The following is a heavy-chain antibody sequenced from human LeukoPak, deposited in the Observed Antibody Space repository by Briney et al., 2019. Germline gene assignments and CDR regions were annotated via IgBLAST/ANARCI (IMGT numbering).Heavy chain of an antibody. V-gene: IGHV3-30*02. CDR3: AKAHLNYFDY. J-gene: IGHJ4*02. CDR2: IRYDGSNK. CDR1: GFTFSSYG. Sequence: GGSLRLSCAASGFTFSSYGIHWVRQAPGKGLEWVAFIRYDGSNKYYADSVKGRSTVSRDNSKNTLYLQMNSLRAEDTAVYYCAKAHLNYFDYWGQGTLVTVSS.